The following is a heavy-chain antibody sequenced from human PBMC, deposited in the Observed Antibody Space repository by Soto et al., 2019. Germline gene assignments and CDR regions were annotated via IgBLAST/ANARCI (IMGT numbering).Heavy chain of an antibody. Sequence: GGSLRLSCVASGFNLSHPWMTWVRQAAGKGLEWVGRIKSKTGGGTADYAAPVKGRATISRDDSKNTVYLQMNSLKTEDTAVYYCTTGIYYDILTGYHNVAYWGQGALVTVSS. D-gene: IGHD3-9*01. CDR3: TTGIYYDILTGYHNVAY. CDR2: IKSKTGGGTA. V-gene: IGHV3-15*01. J-gene: IGHJ4*02. CDR1: GFNLSHPW.